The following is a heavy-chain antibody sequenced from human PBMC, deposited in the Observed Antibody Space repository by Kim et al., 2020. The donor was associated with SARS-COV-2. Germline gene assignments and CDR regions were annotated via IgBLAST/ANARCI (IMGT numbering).Heavy chain of an antibody. J-gene: IGHJ3*02. CDR3: ARRRLDSFFIAAAGSSAFDI. Sequence: SETLSLTCAVYGGSFSGYYWSWIRQPPGKGLEWIGEINHSGSTNYNPSLKSRVTISVDTSMNQFSLKLSSVTAADTAVYYCARRRLDSFFIAAAGSSAFDIWGQGTMVTVSS. CDR2: INHSGST. D-gene: IGHD6-13*01. CDR1: GGSFSGYY. V-gene: IGHV4-34*01.